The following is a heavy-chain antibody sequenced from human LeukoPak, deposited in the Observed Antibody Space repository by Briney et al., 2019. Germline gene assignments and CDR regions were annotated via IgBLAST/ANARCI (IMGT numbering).Heavy chain of an antibody. J-gene: IGHJ4*02. CDR3: AKGGIAAPFDY. V-gene: IGHV3-23*01. Sequence: GGSLRLSCTASGFTFSGAWMSWVRQAPGKGLEWVSAINGGGGRTYYADSVKGRFTISRDNSKNTLYLQMNSLRAEDTAVYYCAKGGIAAPFDYWGQGTLVTVSS. CDR2: INGGGGRT. D-gene: IGHD6-13*01. CDR1: GFTFSGAW.